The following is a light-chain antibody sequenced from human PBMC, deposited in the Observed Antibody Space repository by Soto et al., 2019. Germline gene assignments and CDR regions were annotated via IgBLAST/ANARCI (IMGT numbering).Light chain of an antibody. CDR1: RASIGSNT. V-gene: IGLV1-44*01. CDR2: NNN. CDR3: SSYAGDTPYI. J-gene: IGLJ1*01. Sequence: QSVLTQPPSASGTPGQRVTISCSGSRASIGSNTVTWYQHLPGAAPKLLVYNNNQRPSGVPERFSGSKSGNTASLTVSGLQAEDEADFYCSSYAGDTPYIFGTGTKVTVL.